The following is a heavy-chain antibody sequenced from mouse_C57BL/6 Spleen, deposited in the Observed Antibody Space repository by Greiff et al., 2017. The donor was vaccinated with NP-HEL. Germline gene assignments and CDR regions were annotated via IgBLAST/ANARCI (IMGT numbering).Heavy chain of an antibody. CDR1: GFNITDDY. CDR2: IDPENGDT. V-gene: IGHV14-4*01. Sequence: DVKLQESGAELVRPGASVKLSCTASGFNITDDYMHWVKQRPEQGLEWIGWIDPENGDTEYASKFQGKATITADTSSNTAYLQLSSLTSEDTAVYYCTTLGLLRDSAWFAYWGQGTLVTVSA. CDR3: TTLGLLRDSAWFAY. D-gene: IGHD1-1*01. J-gene: IGHJ3*01.